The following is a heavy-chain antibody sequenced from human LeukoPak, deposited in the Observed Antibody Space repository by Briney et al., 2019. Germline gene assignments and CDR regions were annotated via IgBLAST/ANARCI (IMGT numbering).Heavy chain of an antibody. J-gene: IGHJ4*02. Sequence: ASVKVSCKASGYTFTNYYMHWVRQAPGQGLEWMAIINPSGGSTSYAQKFQGRVTMTRDTSISTAYMELSRLRSDDTAVYYCAREPFYYDILTGYYRWNYFDYWGQGTLVTVSS. D-gene: IGHD3-9*01. CDR1: GYTFTNYY. CDR2: INPSGGST. V-gene: IGHV1-46*01. CDR3: AREPFYYDILTGYYRWNYFDY.